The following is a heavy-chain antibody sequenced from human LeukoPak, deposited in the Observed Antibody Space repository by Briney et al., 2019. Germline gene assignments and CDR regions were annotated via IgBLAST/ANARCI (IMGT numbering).Heavy chain of an antibody. D-gene: IGHD3-10*01. V-gene: IGHV4-39*07. CDR1: GGSISSSSYY. CDR2: IYYSGNT. CDR3: ARYYGSGSYDESFDY. Sequence: PSETLSLTCTVSGGSISSSSYYWGWIRQPPGKGLEWIGSIYYSGNTYYNPSLKSRVTISVDTSKNQFSLKLSSVTAADTAVYYCARYYGSGSYDESFDYWGQGTLVTVSS. J-gene: IGHJ4*02.